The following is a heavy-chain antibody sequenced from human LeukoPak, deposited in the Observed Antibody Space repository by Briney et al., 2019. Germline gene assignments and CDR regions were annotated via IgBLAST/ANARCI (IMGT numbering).Heavy chain of an antibody. CDR2: IYYSGST. Sequence: GSLRLSCAASGFTFSSYEMNWVRQAPGKGLEWIGSIYYSGSTYYNPSLKSRVTISVDTSKNQFSLKLSSVTAADTAVYYCARDGPISAARYFDYWGQGTLVTVSS. D-gene: IGHD2-15*01. CDR1: GFTFSSYE. CDR3: ARDGPISAARYFDY. J-gene: IGHJ4*02. V-gene: IGHV4-39*07.